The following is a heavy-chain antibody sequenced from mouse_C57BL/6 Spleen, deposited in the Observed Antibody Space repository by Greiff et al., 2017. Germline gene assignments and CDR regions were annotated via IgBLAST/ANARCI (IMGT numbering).Heavy chain of an antibody. D-gene: IGHD1-1*01. CDR1: GFTFSSYA. V-gene: IGHV5-4*01. J-gene: IGHJ1*03. CDR3: AKDLFTTSFEV. CDR2: ISDGGSYT. Sequence: EVKLMESGGGLVKPGGSLKLSCAASGFTFSSYAMSWVRQTPEKRLEWVATISDGGSYTYYPDNVKGRFTISRDNAKNNLYLKMCHLKSEDTSMYYCAKDLFTTSFEVWGTGTTVTVSS.